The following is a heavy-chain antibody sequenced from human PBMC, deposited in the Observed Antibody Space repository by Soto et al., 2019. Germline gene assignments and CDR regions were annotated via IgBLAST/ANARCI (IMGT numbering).Heavy chain of an antibody. J-gene: IGHJ6*02. CDR3: ARVVARGVKTLYYYYGMEV. Sequence: GASVKVSCKASGYTFSNFAMHWVRQAPGQRLEWMGWINPGNGNTKYSQTFQGRVTITRDTSASTAYMELSSLRSEDTAVYYCARVVARGVKTLYYYYGMEVWAHGTTVTVSS. CDR2: INPGNGNT. V-gene: IGHV1-3*01. CDR1: GYTFSNFA. D-gene: IGHD3-10*01.